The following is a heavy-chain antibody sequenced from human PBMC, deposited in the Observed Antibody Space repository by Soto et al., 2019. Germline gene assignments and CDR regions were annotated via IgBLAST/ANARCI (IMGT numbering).Heavy chain of an antibody. J-gene: IGHJ4*01. D-gene: IGHD3-3*01. CDR2: ISGSGDNT. Sequence: PGGSLRLSCKASGFSFSDYAMTWVRQAPGKGLEWVSVISGSGDNTFYAASVKGRFAISRDNSKNVLYLQMNSLRADDAAVYFCAKGRAITVYGVDILFDYWGLGTLVTVSS. CDR3: AKGRAITVYGVDILFDY. V-gene: IGHV3-23*01. CDR1: GFSFSDYA.